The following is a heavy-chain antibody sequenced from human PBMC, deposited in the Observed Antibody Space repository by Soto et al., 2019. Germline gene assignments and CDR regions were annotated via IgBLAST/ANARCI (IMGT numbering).Heavy chain of an antibody. D-gene: IGHD5-18*01. CDR2: IYYSGST. CDR3: ARFVDTAMVTVTSYYYGMDV. V-gene: IGHV4-31*03. CDR1: GGSISSGGYY. J-gene: IGHJ6*02. Sequence: SLTCTVSGGSISSGGYYWSWIRQHPGKGLEWIGYIYYSGSTYYNPSLKSRVTISVDTSKNQFSLKLSSVTAADTAVYYCARFVDTAMVTVTSYYYGMDVWGQGTTVTVSS.